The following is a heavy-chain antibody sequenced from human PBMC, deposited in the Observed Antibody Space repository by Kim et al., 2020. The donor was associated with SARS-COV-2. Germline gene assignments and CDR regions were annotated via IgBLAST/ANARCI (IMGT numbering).Heavy chain of an antibody. V-gene: IGHV4-31*03. Sequence: SETLSLTCTVSGGSISSGGYYWSWIRQHPGKGLEWIGYIYYSGSTYYNPSLKSRVTISVDTSKNQFSLKLSSVTAADTAVYYCASLHWWLRGNPIDYWGQGTLVTVSS. J-gene: IGHJ4*02. CDR1: GGSISSGGYY. CDR3: ASLHWWLRGNPIDY. CDR2: IYYSGST. D-gene: IGHD5-12*01.